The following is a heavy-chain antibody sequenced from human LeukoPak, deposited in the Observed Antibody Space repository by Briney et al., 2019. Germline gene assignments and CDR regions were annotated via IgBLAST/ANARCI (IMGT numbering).Heavy chain of an antibody. CDR1: GHISSTSL. CDR2: INPRDGST. J-gene: IGHJ4*02. Sequence: GASVKVSCKASGHISSTSLIHWMRAAPGQGPVWMGLINPRDGSTLYARHLQGRVTMTRDTYTRTVYMELNSLGSEDTAVYFCAREAAVGACNFDYWGQGTLVTVSS. CDR3: AREAAVGACNFDY. V-gene: IGHV1-46*04. D-gene: IGHD1-26*01.